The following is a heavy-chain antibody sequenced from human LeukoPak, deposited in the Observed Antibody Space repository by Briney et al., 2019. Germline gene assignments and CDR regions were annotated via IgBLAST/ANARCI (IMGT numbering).Heavy chain of an antibody. J-gene: IGHJ6*03. CDR1: GFSFSNFG. CDR2: ISGSSGTI. CDR3: ARERGGFGGYLPYYYLDV. D-gene: IGHD5-12*01. V-gene: IGHV3-48*04. Sequence: TGGSLRLSCAGTGFSFSNFGMNWVRQAPGKGLECVSFISGSSGTIYYADSVKGRFTISRDNTKSSLYLQMNSLRAEDTAIYYCARERGGFGGYLPYYYLDVWGKGTTVTVSS.